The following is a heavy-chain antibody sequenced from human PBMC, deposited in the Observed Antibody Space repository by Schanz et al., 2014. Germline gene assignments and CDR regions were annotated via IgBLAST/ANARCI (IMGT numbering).Heavy chain of an antibody. CDR3: ARDVGRPGHFWYFDL. D-gene: IGHD1-1*01. CDR2: TNPNGGA. J-gene: IGHJ2*01. CDR1: GYVFTAYY. V-gene: IGHV1-2*02. Sequence: QVQLVQSGSELKKPGASVQVSCKASGYVFTAYYMHWVRQAPGQGLEWMGVTNPNGGAEFAQKFQGRISMTRDTSTTTFYMELSSLTSDDTAVYFCARDVGRPGHFWYFDLWGRGTLVTVSS.